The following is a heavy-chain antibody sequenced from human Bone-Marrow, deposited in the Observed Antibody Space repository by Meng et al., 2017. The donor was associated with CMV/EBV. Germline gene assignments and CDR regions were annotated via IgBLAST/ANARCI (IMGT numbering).Heavy chain of an antibody. CDR2: IRSQADGGTT. CDR1: GFTFGDYA. CDR3: ASRPTRYCSGGSCYVR. J-gene: IGHJ4*02. V-gene: IGHV3-49*04. Sequence: GESLKISCTTSGFTFGDYAMSWVRQAPGKGLEGVASIRSQADGGTTEYAASVKGRFTISRDDSKSIAYLQMNSLRAEDTAVYYCASRPTRYCSGGSCYVRWGQGTLVTVSS. D-gene: IGHD2-15*01.